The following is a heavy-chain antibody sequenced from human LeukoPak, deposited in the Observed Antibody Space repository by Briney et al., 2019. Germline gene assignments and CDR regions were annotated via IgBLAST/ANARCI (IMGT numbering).Heavy chain of an antibody. J-gene: IGHJ4*02. CDR2: ISGSGGDT. D-gene: IGHD3-10*01. V-gene: IGHV3-23*01. CDR3: ANDLGGEGGSGCPGY. Sequence: GGSLRLSCTASGFTFSTYSMTWARQAPGKGPEWVSAISGSGGDTYYADSVKGRFTIYRDNSKNTLYLQMNGLRADDTAVYYCANDLGGEGGSGCPGYWGQGTLVTVSS. CDR1: GFTFSTYS.